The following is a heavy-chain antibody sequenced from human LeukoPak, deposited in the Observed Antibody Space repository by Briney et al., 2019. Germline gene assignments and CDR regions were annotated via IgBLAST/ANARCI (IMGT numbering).Heavy chain of an antibody. V-gene: IGHV3-48*03. CDR3: ARDGRYCSGGSCSYYFDY. Sequence: PGGSLRLSCVASGFSFSTFEMNWVRQAPGKGLEWVSYISSSGSTIYYADSVKGRFTISRDNAKNSLYLQMNSLRAEDTAVYYCARDGRYCSGGSCSYYFDYWGQGTLVTVSS. CDR1: GFSFSTFE. J-gene: IGHJ4*02. CDR2: ISSSGSTI. D-gene: IGHD2-15*01.